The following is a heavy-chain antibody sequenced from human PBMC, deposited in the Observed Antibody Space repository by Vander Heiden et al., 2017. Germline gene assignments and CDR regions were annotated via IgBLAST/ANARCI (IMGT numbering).Heavy chain of an antibody. J-gene: IGHJ3*02. D-gene: IGHD1-20*01. CDR2: IKQDGSET. Sequence: EVPLVESGGGLVQPGASLILSCGASGFSFSSYWMAWVRQAPGKGLEWVANIKQDGSETVYMDSVKGRFIISRDNARNSLYLQISSLSAEDTAVYYCARDPYKSAFGAFDMWGQGTMVTVSS. CDR1: GFSFSSYW. V-gene: IGHV3-7*01. CDR3: ARDPYKSAFGAFDM.